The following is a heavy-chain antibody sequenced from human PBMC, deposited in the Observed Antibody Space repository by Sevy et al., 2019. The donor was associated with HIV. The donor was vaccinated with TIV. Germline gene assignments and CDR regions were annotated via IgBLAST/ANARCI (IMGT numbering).Heavy chain of an antibody. CDR1: GGTFSSYA. Sequence: ASVNVSCKASGGTFSSYAISWVRQAPGQGLEWMGGIIPIFGTANYAQKFQGRVTITADESTSTAYMELSRLRSEDTAVYYCAREWGSGSSSSGTKLYGMDVWGQGTTVTDSS. D-gene: IGHD6-6*01. CDR3: AREWGSGSSSSGTKLYGMDV. CDR2: IIPIFGTA. J-gene: IGHJ6*02. V-gene: IGHV1-69*13.